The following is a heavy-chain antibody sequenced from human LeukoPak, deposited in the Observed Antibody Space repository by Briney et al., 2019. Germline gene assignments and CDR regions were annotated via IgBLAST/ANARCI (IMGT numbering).Heavy chain of an antibody. V-gene: IGHV4-31*03. D-gene: IGHD1-26*01. CDR1: GGSINRGGYY. Sequence: SEILSLTCNVSGGSINRGGYYWSWIRQQPGKGLEWIGYIYHRGSTYYNPSLQSRVTISIDTSKNQFSLRLRSVTAADTAVYYCARLDKWELNEGGFDSWGQGTLVTVSS. CDR2: IYHRGST. CDR3: ARLDKWELNEGGFDS. J-gene: IGHJ4*02.